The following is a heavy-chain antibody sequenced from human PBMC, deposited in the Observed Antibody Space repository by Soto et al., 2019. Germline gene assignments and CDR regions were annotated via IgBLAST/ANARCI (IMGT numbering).Heavy chain of an antibody. CDR2: ITSSGATI. D-gene: IGHD6-19*01. J-gene: IGHJ4*02. CDR1: GFTFSDFE. V-gene: IGHV3-48*03. CDR3: ATGRSDSGWYEEHF. Sequence: GGSLRLSCVASGFTFSDFEMTWVRQAPGKGLEWIAWITSSGATIYYGDSLKGRFTVTISKDASKNQFSLKLTSMTAADTAVYYCATGRSDSGWYEEHFWGQGTLVTVSS.